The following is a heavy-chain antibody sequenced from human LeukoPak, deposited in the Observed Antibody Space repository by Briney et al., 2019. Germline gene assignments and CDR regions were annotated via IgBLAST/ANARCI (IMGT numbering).Heavy chain of an antibody. D-gene: IGHD3-3*01. CDR3: ARDYDLRDFDY. CDR1: GDSISSYY. Sequence: SETLSLTCTVPGDSISSYYWSWIRQPPGKGLEWIAYIYYSGSTNYNPSLKSRVTISVDTSKNQLSLKLSSVTAADTAVYYCARDYDLRDFDYWGQGTLVTVSS. V-gene: IGHV4-59*12. J-gene: IGHJ4*02. CDR2: IYYSGST.